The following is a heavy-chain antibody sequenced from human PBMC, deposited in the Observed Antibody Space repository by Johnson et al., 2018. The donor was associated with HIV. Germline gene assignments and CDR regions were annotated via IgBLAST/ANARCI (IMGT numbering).Heavy chain of an antibody. V-gene: IGHV3-66*01. D-gene: IGHD5-12*01. Sequence: VQLVESGGGLVQPGGSLRLSCAASGFTVSTNYMSWVRQAPGKGLEWVSVIYSGGSTYYAASVKGRFTISRYNSKNTLYLQMNSLRAEDTAVYYCARDRADIVSPADAFDIWGQGTMVTVSS. CDR1: GFTVSTNY. J-gene: IGHJ3*02. CDR3: ARDRADIVSPADAFDI. CDR2: IYSGGST.